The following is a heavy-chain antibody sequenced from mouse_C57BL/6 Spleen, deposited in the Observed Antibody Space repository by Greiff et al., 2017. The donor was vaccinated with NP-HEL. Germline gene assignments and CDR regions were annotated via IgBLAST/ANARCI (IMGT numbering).Heavy chain of an antibody. CDR3: ARDGLGHAMDY. CDR1: GFTFSDYY. J-gene: IGHJ4*01. CDR2: INYDGSST. V-gene: IGHV5-16*01. Sequence: DVKLVESEGGLVQPGSSMKLSCTASGFTFSDYYMAWVRQVPEKGLEWVANINYDGSSTYYLDSLKSRFIISRDNAKNILYLQMSSLKSEDTATYYCARDGLGHAMDYWGQGTSVTVSS. D-gene: IGHD4-1*01.